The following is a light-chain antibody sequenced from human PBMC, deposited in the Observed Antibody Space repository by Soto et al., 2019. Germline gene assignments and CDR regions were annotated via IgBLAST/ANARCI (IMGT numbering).Light chain of an antibody. CDR3: SSYTSSSPL. CDR2: DVS. V-gene: IGLV2-14*01. J-gene: IGLJ2*01. Sequence: QSALTQPASVSGSPGQSIIISCTGTSSDVGGYNYVSWYQQHPGKAPKLMIYDVSNRPSGVSNRFSGSKSGNTASLTISGLQAEDEADYYCSSYTSSSPLFGGGTKVTVL. CDR1: SSDVGGYNY.